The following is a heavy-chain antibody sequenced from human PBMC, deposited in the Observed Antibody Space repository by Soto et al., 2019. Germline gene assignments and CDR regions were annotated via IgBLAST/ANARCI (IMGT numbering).Heavy chain of an antibody. J-gene: IGHJ4*02. CDR2: MNPNSGNT. V-gene: IGHV1-8*01. CDR3: ARVNRVVVTAGLGY. D-gene: IGHD2-21*02. CDR1: GYTFTSYD. Sequence: QVQLVQSGAEVKKPGASVKVSCKASGYTFTSYDINWVRQATGQGLKWMGWMNPNSGNTGYAQKFQGRVTMTRNTSISTAYMELSSLRSEDTAVYYCARVNRVVVTAGLGYWGQGTLVTVSS.